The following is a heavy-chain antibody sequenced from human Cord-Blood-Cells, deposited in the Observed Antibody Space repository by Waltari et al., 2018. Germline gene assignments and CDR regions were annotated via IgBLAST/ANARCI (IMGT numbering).Heavy chain of an antibody. D-gene: IGHD6-13*01. J-gene: IGHJ4*02. CDR1: GGSISSSRYY. V-gene: IGHV4-39*01. Sequence: QLQLQEAGPGLVKPSGTLSLTCTVPGGSISSSRYYWGWIRQPPGKGLEWIGSIYYSGSTYYNPSLKSRVTISVDTSKNQFSLKLSSVTAADTAVYYCARRSIAAAGTDYWGQGTLVTVSS. CDR3: ARRSIAAAGTDY. CDR2: IYYSGST.